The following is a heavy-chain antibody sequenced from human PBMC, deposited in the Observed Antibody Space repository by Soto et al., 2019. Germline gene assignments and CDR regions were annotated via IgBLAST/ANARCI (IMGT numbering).Heavy chain of an antibody. J-gene: IGHJ3*02. CDR1: GGSFSGYY. CDR3: ARDFSSPYTGTYGAFDI. D-gene: IGHD1-1*01. Sequence: SETLSLTCAVYGGSFSGYYWSWIRQPPGKGLEWIGYINHSGSTNYNPSLKSRVTISVDTSKNQFSLKLSSVTAADTAVYYCARDFSSPYTGTYGAFDIWGQGTMVTVSS. CDR2: INHSGST. V-gene: IGHV4-34*01.